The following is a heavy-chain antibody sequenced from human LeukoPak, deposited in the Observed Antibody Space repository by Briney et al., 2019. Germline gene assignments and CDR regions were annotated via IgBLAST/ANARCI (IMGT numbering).Heavy chain of an antibody. CDR2: IYSGGGT. Sequence: GGSLRLSCAASGFTVSNNYMTWVRQAPGKGPEWVSVIYSGGGTYYADSVKGRFTISRDNSKNTLYLQMNSRRAEDTAVYYCARRLRTAWGADYWGQGTLVTVSS. D-gene: IGHD4-17*01. J-gene: IGHJ4*02. CDR3: ARRLRTAWGADY. CDR1: GFTVSNNY. V-gene: IGHV3-53*01.